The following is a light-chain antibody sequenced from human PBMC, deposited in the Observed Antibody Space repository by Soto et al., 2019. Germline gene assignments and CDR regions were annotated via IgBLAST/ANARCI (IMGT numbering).Light chain of an antibody. CDR2: RNN. V-gene: IGLV1-47*01. J-gene: IGLJ2*01. Sequence: QSVLTQPPSASGTPGQRVTISCSGSSSNIGSNYVYWYQQLPGTAPKLLIYRNNQRPSGVPDRFSGSKSGTAASLAVSGLRSDDEAGYYCATWDDSLGGVVFGGGTKLTVL. CDR1: SSNIGSNY. CDR3: ATWDDSLGGVV.